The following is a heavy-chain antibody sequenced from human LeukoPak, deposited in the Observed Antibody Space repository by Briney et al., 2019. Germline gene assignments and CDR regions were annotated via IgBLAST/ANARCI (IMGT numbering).Heavy chain of an antibody. CDR3: ARGGVLLWFGELSVPGDWFDP. D-gene: IGHD3-10*01. Sequence: PSETLSLTCAVYGGSFSGYYWSWIRQPPGKGLEWIGEINHSGSTNYNPSLKSRVTISVDTSKNQFSLKLSSVTAADTAVYYCARGGVLLWFGELSVPGDWFDPWGQGTLVTVSS. V-gene: IGHV4-34*01. CDR1: GGSFSGYY. CDR2: INHSGST. J-gene: IGHJ5*02.